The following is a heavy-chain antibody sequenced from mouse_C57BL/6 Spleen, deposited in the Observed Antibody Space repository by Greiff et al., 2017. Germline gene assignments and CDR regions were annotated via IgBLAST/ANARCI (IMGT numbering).Heavy chain of an antibody. CDR2: IYPYNGGT. V-gene: IGHV1-22*01. Sequence: EVQLQQSGPELVKPGASVKMSCKASGYTFTEYTMHWVKQSPGQGLEWIGWIYPYNGGTSYNEKFKGKATLTVHKSSSTAYMELRSLTSEDSAVYFCARHEDQSLYALDYWGQGTPVTVSS. CDR3: ARHEDQSLYALDY. CDR1: GYTFTEYT. D-gene: IGHD6-1*01. J-gene: IGHJ4*01.